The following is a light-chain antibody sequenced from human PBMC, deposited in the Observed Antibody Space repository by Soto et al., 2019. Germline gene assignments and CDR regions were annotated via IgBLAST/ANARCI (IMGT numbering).Light chain of an antibody. V-gene: IGLV2-8*01. Sequence: QSVLAQPPSASGSPGQSVTISCTGTSSDVGGYNYVSWYQQYPGKAPKLMIYEVSKRPSGVPDRFSGSKSGNTASLTVSGLQAEDEADYYCSSFAGSNTPYFFGNGTKV. CDR3: SSFAGSNTPYF. CDR1: SSDVGGYNY. J-gene: IGLJ1*01. CDR2: EVS.